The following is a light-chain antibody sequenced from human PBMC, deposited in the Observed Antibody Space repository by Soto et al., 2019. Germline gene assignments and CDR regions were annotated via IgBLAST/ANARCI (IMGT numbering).Light chain of an antibody. Sequence: QSVLTQPPSVSGAPGQRVTISCTGSSSNIGAGYDVHWYQQLPGTAPKLLIFAYSSRPSGVPDRFSGSRSGTSASLAITGLQAEDEADYYCQSYDSSLSGSRVFGGGTKLTVL. V-gene: IGLV1-40*01. CDR3: QSYDSSLSGSRV. J-gene: IGLJ2*01. CDR1: SSNIGAGYD. CDR2: AYS.